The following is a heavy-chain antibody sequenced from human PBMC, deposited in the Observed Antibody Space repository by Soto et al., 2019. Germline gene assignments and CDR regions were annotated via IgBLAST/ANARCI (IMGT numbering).Heavy chain of an antibody. V-gene: IGHV4-34*01. CDR2: INHSGST. Sequence: PSETLSLTCAVYGGSFSGYYWSWIRQPPGKGLEWIGEINHSGSTNYNPSLKSRVTISVDTSKNQFSLKLSSVTAADTAVYYCARYGAKYDILTGYHVLFDPWGQGTLVTVSS. CDR3: ARYGAKYDILTGYHVLFDP. D-gene: IGHD3-9*01. J-gene: IGHJ5*02. CDR1: GGSFSGYY.